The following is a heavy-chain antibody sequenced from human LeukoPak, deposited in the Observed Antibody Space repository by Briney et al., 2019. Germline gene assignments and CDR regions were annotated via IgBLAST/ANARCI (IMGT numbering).Heavy chain of an antibody. V-gene: IGHV3-30*02. CDR3: AKDVDGFNSYGFYYFDY. CDR2: IRYDGSNK. D-gene: IGHD5-18*01. CDR1: GFTFSSYG. Sequence: GGSLRLSCAASGFTFSSYGMHWVRQAPGKGLEWVAFIRYDGSNKYYADSVKGRFTISRDNSKNTLYLQMNSLRAEDTAVYYCAKDVDGFNSYGFYYFDYWGQGTLVTVSS. J-gene: IGHJ4*02.